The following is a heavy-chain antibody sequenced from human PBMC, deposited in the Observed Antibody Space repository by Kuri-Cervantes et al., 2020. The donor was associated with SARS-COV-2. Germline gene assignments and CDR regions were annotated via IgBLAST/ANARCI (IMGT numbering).Heavy chain of an antibody. J-gene: IGHJ6*02. CDR2: IAYDGSNK. D-gene: IGHD1-14*01. CDR1: GFTFSSYA. Sequence: GESLKISCAASGFTFSSYAMHWVRQAPGKGLEWVAVIAYDGSNKYYADSVKGRFTISRDNSKNTLYLQMNSLRAEDTAVYYCARGVAEPRYYGMDVWGQGTTVTVSS. V-gene: IGHV3-30-3*01. CDR3: ARGVAEPRYYGMDV.